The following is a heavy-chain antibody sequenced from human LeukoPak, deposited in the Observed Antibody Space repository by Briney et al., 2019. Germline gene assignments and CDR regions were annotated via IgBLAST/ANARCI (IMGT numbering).Heavy chain of an antibody. J-gene: IGHJ4*02. CDR2: IYCSGST. CDR1: GGSISSSSYY. CDR3: ARGGDDDSSGYYYYFDY. D-gene: IGHD3-22*01. Sequence: PSETLSLTCTVSGGSISSSSYYWGWIRQPPGKGLEWIGSIYCSGSTYYNPSLKSRVTISVDTSKNQFSLKLSSVTAADTAVYYCARGGDDDSSGYYYYFDYWGQGTLVTVSS. V-gene: IGHV4-39*01.